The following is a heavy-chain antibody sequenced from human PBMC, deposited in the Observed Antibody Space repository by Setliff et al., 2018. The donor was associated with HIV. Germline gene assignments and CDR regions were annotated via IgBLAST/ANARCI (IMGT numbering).Heavy chain of an antibody. CDR2: FYYSGST. J-gene: IGHJ4*02. Sequence: SETLSLTCAVSGGSISSSNYYWVWIRQPPGKELEWIGSFYYSGSTYYNPSLKSRATISLDTSKNQFSLKLSSVTAADTAVYYCARYVSDWFYIDSWGQGTLVTVS. V-gene: IGHV4-39*07. CDR3: ARYVSDWFYIDS. D-gene: IGHD3-9*01. CDR1: GGSISSSNYY.